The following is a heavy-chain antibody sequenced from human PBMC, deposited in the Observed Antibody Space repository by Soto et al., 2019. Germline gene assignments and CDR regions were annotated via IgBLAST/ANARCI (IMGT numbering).Heavy chain of an antibody. Sequence: GASVKVSCRASGYTFTDNYLHWVRQAPGQGLEWMGWINPHSGDTNYAQKFHGRVTISVDTAHNQVSLRMRSLTAADTAVYYCGRVVEGATRHTDPDSWGQGILVTVSS. J-gene: IGHJ5*01. D-gene: IGHD2-21*01. CDR3: GRVVEGATRHTDPDS. CDR1: GYTFTDNY. CDR2: INPHSGDT. V-gene: IGHV1-2*02.